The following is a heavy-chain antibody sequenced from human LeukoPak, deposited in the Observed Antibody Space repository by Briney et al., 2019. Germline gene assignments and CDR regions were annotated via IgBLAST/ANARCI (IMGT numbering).Heavy chain of an antibody. J-gene: IGHJ6*02. CDR3: ARTGYSSDYYGMDV. Sequence: PSETLSLTCTVSAGSISSSNYYWGWIRQPPGKGLEWIGSIYYSGSTYYNPSLKSRVTISVDTSKNQFSLKLRSVTAADTAVYYCARTGYSSDYYGMDVWGQGTTVTVSS. V-gene: IGHV4-39*07. D-gene: IGHD6-13*01. CDR2: IYYSGST. CDR1: AGSISSSNYY.